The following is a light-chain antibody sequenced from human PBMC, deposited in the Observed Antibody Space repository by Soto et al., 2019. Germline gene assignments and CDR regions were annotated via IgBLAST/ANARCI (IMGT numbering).Light chain of an antibody. CDR1: QGIRND. CDR2: AAS. V-gene: IGKV1-6*01. CDR3: LQDYTYPFT. Sequence: AIQMTQSPSSLSASVGDRVTITCRASQGIRNDLGWYQQKSGKAPKLLIYAASNLQSGVPSRFSGSGSGTDFTLTISGLQPGDFATYYCLQDYTYPFTFGPGTKVEI. J-gene: IGKJ3*01.